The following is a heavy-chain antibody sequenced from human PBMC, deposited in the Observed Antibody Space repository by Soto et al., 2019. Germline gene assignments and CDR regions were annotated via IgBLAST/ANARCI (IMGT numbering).Heavy chain of an antibody. D-gene: IGHD2-2*01. V-gene: IGHV1-69*01. CDR1: GGTFSSYA. CDR2: IIPIFGTA. CDR3: ARGVEDIVVVPAAPRRYFDY. J-gene: IGHJ4*02. Sequence: QVQLVQSGAEVKKPGSSVKVSCKASGGTFSSYAISWVRQAPGQGLEWMGGIIPIFGTANYAQKFQGRVTITADESTSTAYMELSSLRSEDTAVYYCARGVEDIVVVPAAPRRYFDYWGQGTLVTGSS.